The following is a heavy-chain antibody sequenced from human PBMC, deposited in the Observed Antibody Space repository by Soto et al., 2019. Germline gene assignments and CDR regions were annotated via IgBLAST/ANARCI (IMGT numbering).Heavy chain of an antibody. D-gene: IGHD3-22*01. CDR2: ISSSSSYI. V-gene: IGHV3-21*01. CDR1: GFTFSSYS. Sequence: VGSLRLSCTASGFTFSSYSMNWVRQAPGKGLEWVSSISSSSSYIYYADSVKGRFTISRDNAKNSLYLQMNSLRAEDTAVYYCARDEGVYYYDSSGYYYWGQGTLVTVSS. J-gene: IGHJ4*02. CDR3: ARDEGVYYYDSSGYYY.